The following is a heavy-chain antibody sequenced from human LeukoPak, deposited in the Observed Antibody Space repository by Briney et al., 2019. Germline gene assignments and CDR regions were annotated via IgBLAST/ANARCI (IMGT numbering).Heavy chain of an antibody. Sequence: GGSLRLSCAASGFTFSSYEMNWVRQAPGKGLEWVSYISSSGSTIYYADSVKGRFTISRDNAKNSLYLQMNSLRAEDTAVYYCVRWGNYYDSSGYDYWGQGTLVTVSS. D-gene: IGHD3-22*01. V-gene: IGHV3-48*03. CDR1: GFTFSSYE. CDR3: VRWGNYYDSSGYDY. J-gene: IGHJ4*02. CDR2: ISSSGSTI.